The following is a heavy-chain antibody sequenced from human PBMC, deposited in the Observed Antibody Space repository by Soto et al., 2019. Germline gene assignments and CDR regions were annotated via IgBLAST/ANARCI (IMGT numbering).Heavy chain of an antibody. Sequence: GGSLRLSCAASGFTFSSYAMHWVRQAPGKGLEWVAAISFDESNKYYADSVKGRFTISRDNAKNSLYLQMNSLRAEDTAVYYCARDGSEYYGSGSPRFDYWGQGTLVTVSS. CDR2: ISFDESNK. CDR3: ARDGSEYYGSGSPRFDY. V-gene: IGHV3-30-3*01. D-gene: IGHD3-10*01. J-gene: IGHJ4*02. CDR1: GFTFSSYA.